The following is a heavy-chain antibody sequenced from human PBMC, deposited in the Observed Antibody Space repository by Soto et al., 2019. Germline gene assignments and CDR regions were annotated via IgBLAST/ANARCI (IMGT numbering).Heavy chain of an antibody. CDR1: GFTFSTFA. J-gene: IGHJ4*02. V-gene: IGHV3-23*01. CDR3: AKWRSYDILTGYYYFDY. D-gene: IGHD3-9*01. CDR2: ISGSGGST. Sequence: PGGSLRLSCAASGFTFSTFAMSWVRQAPGKGLEWVSAISGSGGSTYYADSVKGRFTISRDNSKNTLYLQMNSLRAEDTAVYYCAKWRSYDILTGYYYFDYWGQGTLVTVSS.